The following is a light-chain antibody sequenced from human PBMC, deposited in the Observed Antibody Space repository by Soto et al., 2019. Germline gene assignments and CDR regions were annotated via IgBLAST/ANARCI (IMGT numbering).Light chain of an antibody. Sequence: ETVMTQSPATLSMSPGERITLSCRASQSVSRNLAWYQQRPGQTPRLLFYGASTRATDIPARFSASGSGTEFILTISSLQAEDFAVYYCQQYKNWPLTFGGGTKV. V-gene: IGKV3-15*01. CDR3: QQYKNWPLT. CDR1: QSVSRN. CDR2: GAS. J-gene: IGKJ4*01.